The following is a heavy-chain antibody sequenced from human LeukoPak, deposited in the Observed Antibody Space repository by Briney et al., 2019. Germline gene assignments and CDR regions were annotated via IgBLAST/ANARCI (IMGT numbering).Heavy chain of an antibody. CDR1: GGSISSYY. CDR3: ASAKRGIVADAFDI. V-gene: IGHV4-4*07. CDR2: IYTSGST. J-gene: IGHJ3*02. D-gene: IGHD3-22*01. Sequence: SQTLSLTCTVSGGSISSYYWSWIRQPAGKGLEWIGRIYTSGSTNYNPSLKSRVTMSVDTSKNQFSLKLSSVTAADTAVYYCASAKRGIVADAFDIWGQGTMVTVSS.